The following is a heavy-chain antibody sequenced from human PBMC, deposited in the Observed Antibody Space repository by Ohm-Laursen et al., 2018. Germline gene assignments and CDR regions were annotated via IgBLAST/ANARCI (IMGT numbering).Heavy chain of an antibody. J-gene: IGHJ6*02. D-gene: IGHD6-6*01. CDR3: ARDSSRRAREGGMDV. Sequence: GSLRLSCAASGFTLSSYDMNWVRQAPGKGLEWISYISETGSHIYDADSMRGRFTVARDNAKNLLYLQLNSLRVEDTAVYYCARDSSRRAREGGMDVWGQGTIVTVSS. V-gene: IGHV3-21*01. CDR2: ISETGSHI. CDR1: GFTLSSYD.